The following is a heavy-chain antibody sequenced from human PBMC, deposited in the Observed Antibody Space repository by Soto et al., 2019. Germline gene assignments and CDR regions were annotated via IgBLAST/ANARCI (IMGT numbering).Heavy chain of an antibody. D-gene: IGHD6-13*01. CDR2: INTNTGNP. CDR3: ARGRAAGKNNWFDP. Sequence: ASVKVSCKASGYTFTSYAMNWVRQAPGQGLEWMGWINTNTGNPTYAQGFTGRFVFSLDTSVSTAYLQICSLKAEDTAVYYCARGRAAGKNNWFDPWGQGTLVTVSS. CDR1: GYTFTSYA. J-gene: IGHJ5*02. V-gene: IGHV7-4-1*01.